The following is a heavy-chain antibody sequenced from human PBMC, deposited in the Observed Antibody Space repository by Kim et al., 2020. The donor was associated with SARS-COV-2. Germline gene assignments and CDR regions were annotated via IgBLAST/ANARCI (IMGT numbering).Heavy chain of an antibody. CDR2: IYSSGTT. J-gene: IGHJ4*02. V-gene: IGHV4-39*01. Sequence: SETLSLTCTVSGDTINRSPYFWGWVRQPPGKGLQWIGSIYSSGTTYSSPSLSSRVTLSVDMSENQFSLRLTSVTVAETAVYYCARQGLGSGYDSPPVYFDHWGQGILVTVSS. CDR1: GDTINRSPYF. CDR3: ARQGLGSGYDSPPVYFDH. D-gene: IGHD5-12*01.